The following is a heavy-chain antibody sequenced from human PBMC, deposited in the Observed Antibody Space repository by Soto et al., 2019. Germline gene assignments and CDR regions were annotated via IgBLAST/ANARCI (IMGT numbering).Heavy chain of an antibody. V-gene: IGHV3-48*02. CDR1: GFTFSSYS. Sequence: GGSLRLSCAASGFTFSSYSMNWVRQAPGKGLEWVSYISSSSSTIYYADSVKGRFTISRDNAKNSLYLQMNSLRDEDTAVYDGARDNPRSSGWDVWGQGTTVTVSS. CDR3: ARDNPRSSGWDV. CDR2: ISSSSSTI. J-gene: IGHJ6*02.